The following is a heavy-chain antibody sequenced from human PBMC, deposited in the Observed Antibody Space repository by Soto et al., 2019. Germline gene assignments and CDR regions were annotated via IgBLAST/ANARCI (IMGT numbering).Heavy chain of an antibody. D-gene: IGHD1-26*01. CDR2: IYYSGST. V-gene: IGHV4-39*01. CDR1: GGSISSSSYY. Sequence: SETLSLTCTVSGGSISSSSYYWGWIRQPPGKGLEWIGSIYYSGSTYYNPSLKSRVTISVDTSKNQFSLKLSSVNAADTAVYYCARPSGSYLYYFDYWGQGTLVTVSS. CDR3: ARPSGSYLYYFDY. J-gene: IGHJ4*02.